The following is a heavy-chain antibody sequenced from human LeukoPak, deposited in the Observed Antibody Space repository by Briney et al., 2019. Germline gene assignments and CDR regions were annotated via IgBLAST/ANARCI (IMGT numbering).Heavy chain of an antibody. D-gene: IGHD2/OR15-2a*01. CDR1: GYTFTSHA. V-gene: IGHV1-3*01. CDR2: INGATGNT. J-gene: IGHJ6*02. Sequence: ASVKVSCKASGYTFTSHALRWVRQAPGEGLEWMAWINGATGNTEYSQKFQARVTITRDTSASTAYMELSSLRSEDTAVYYCARSIIIVPSTSYYYYYMDVWGQGTTVTVSS. CDR3: ARSIIIVPSTSYYYYYMDV.